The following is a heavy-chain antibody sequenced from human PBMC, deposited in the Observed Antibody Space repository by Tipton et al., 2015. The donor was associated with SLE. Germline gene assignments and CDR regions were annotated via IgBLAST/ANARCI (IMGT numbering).Heavy chain of an antibody. J-gene: IGHJ6*03. Sequence: TLSLTCTVSGGSISGYYWSWIRQPPGKGLEWIAYIHSSGSTNYNPSLKSRVTISADTSKNQFSLKVSSVTAADSAVYYCVRQGPLWYYYYYMDVWGKGTTVTVSS. CDR1: GGSISGYY. CDR3: VRQGPLWYYYYYMDV. D-gene: IGHD3-10*01. CDR2: IHSSGST. V-gene: IGHV4-59*01.